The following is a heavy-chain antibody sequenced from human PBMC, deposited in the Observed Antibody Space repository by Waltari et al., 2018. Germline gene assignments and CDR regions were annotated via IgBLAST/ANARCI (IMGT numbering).Heavy chain of an antibody. CDR1: GGSFSGYY. J-gene: IGHJ4*02. CDR3: ARVGYSYGYVLAPPDY. Sequence: QVQLQQWGAGLLKPSEHLSLTCAVYGGSFSGYYWSWIRQPPGKGLEWIGEINHSGSTNYTPSLKSRVTISVDTSKNQFSLKLSSVTAADTAVYYCARVGYSYGYVLAPPDYWGQGTLVTVSS. V-gene: IGHV4-34*01. CDR2: INHSGST. D-gene: IGHD5-18*01.